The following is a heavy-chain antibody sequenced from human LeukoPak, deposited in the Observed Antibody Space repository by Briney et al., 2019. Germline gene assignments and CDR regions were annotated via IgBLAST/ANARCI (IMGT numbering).Heavy chain of an antibody. CDR2: INPNSGGT. CDR3: ARSIVVVPAALFDP. V-gene: IGHV1-2*02. D-gene: IGHD2-2*01. CDR1: GYTFTGYY. Sequence: ASVKVSCKASGYTFTGYYMHWVRQAPGQGLEWMGWINPNSGGTNYAQKFQGRVTMTRDTSISTAYTELSRLRSDDTAVYYCARSIVVVPAALFDPWGQGTLVTVSS. J-gene: IGHJ5*02.